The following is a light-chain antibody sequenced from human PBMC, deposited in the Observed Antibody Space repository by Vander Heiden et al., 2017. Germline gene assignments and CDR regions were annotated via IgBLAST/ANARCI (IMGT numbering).Light chain of an antibody. CDR1: QSLIHSNGNNY. Sequence: ISQSPLSLPVTLGQPASISCTSSQSLIHSNGNNYLNWYQQRPGQSPRLLIYNVSTRASGVPDRFSGSGSGTDFTLRISRVEAEDVGVYYCMQATRSPLTFGGGTKVEIK. CDR2: NVS. CDR3: MQATRSPLT. V-gene: IGKV2-30*02. J-gene: IGKJ4*01.